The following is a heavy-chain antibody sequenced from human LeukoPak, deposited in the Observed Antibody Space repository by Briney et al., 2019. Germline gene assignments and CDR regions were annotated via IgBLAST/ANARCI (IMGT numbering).Heavy chain of an antibody. CDR1: GGSISSSSYY. V-gene: IGHV4-39*07. D-gene: IGHD5-12*01. J-gene: IGHJ6*03. CDR3: ARVPIVATTKEYYYYVDV. Sequence: PSETLSLTCTVSGGSISSSSYYWGWIRQPPGTGLEWIGSIYYSGSTYYNPSLKSRVTISVDTSKNQFSLKLSSVTAADTAVYYCARVPIVATTKEYYYYVDVWGKGTTVTVSS. CDR2: IYYSGST.